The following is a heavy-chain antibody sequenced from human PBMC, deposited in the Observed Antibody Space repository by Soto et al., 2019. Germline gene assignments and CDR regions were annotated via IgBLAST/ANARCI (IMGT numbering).Heavy chain of an antibody. V-gene: IGHV1-69*01. CDR2: LINIFGTA. CDR1: GGTFSSYA. CDR3: ARDNGMIVVVIDACDI. J-gene: IGHJ3*02. D-gene: IGHD3-22*01. Sequence: QVQLVQSGAEVKKPGSSVKVSCKASGGTFSSYAISWVRQTPGQGLEWMGGLINIFGTANYAQKFQGRVTIPADQSPSTAYMDLSSLRSEDTAVYYCARDNGMIVVVIDACDIFGQGTMVTVS.